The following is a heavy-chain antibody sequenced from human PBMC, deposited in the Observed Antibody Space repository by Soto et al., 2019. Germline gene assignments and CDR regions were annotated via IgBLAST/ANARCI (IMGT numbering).Heavy chain of an antibody. CDR2: INAGNGNT. CDR3: ARDRSTITIFGVVIEDAFDI. D-gene: IGHD3-3*01. CDR1: GYTFTSYA. J-gene: IGHJ3*02. V-gene: IGHV1-3*01. Sequence: PSVKVSCKASGYTFTSYAMHWVRQAPGQRLEWMGWINAGNGNTKYSQKFQGRVTITRDTSASTAYMELSSLRSEDTAVYYCARDRSTITIFGVVIEDAFDIWGQGTMVTVSS.